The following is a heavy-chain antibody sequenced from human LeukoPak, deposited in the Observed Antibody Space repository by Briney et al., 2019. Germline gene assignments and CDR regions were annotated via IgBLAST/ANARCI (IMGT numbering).Heavy chain of an antibody. D-gene: IGHD6-19*01. J-gene: IGHJ3*02. V-gene: IGHV3-21*01. CDR3: ARVVAVAGRAFDI. Sequence: PGGSLRLSCAASGFTFSSYSMNWVRQAPGKGLEWVSSISSSSSYIYYADSVKGRFTISRDSAKNSLYLQMNSLRAEDTAAYYCARVVAVAGRAFDIWGQGTMVTVSS. CDR2: ISSSSSYI. CDR1: GFTFSSYS.